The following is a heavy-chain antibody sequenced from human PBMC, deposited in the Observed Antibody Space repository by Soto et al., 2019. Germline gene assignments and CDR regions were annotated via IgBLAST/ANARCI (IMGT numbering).Heavy chain of an antibody. V-gene: IGHV4-59*08. CDR3: ARGHYDFWSGYFATIDY. CDR2: IHYSGNT. CDR1: GGSISNYD. Sequence: PSETLSLTGTVSGGSISNYDWSWIRQPPGKGLEWIGYIHYSGNTKYNPSLKSRVTISSDTSKDQFSLKLTSMTAADTAVYYCARGHYDFWSGYFATIDYWGQGTLVTVSS. D-gene: IGHD3-3*01. J-gene: IGHJ4*02.